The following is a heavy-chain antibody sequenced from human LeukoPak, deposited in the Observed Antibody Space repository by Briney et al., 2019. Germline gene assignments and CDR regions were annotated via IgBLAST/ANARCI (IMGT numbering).Heavy chain of an antibody. CDR1: GYTCTSYG. Sequence: ASVKVSCKASGYTCTSYGISWVRQAPGQGLEWMAWISAYSGNTNYAQKLQGRVTMTTDTSTSTAYMELRSLRSDDTAVYYCARSPSGSYWDYWGQGTLVTVSS. V-gene: IGHV1-18*04. CDR2: ISAYSGNT. CDR3: ARSPSGSYWDY. D-gene: IGHD3-10*01. J-gene: IGHJ4*02.